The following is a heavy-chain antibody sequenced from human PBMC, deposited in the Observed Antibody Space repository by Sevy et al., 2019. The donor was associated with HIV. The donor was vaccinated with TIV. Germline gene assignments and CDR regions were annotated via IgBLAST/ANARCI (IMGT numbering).Heavy chain of an antibody. J-gene: IGHJ3*02. CDR3: ARDRDSSSWYMTADAFDI. CDR1: GFTVSSNY. V-gene: IGHV3-66*01. D-gene: IGHD6-13*01. Sequence: GGSLRLYCAASGFTVSSNYMSWVRQAPGKGLEWVSVIYSGGSTYYADSVKGRFTISRDNSKNTLYLQMNSLRAEDTAVYYCARDRDSSSWYMTADAFDIWGQGTMVTVSS. CDR2: IYSGGST.